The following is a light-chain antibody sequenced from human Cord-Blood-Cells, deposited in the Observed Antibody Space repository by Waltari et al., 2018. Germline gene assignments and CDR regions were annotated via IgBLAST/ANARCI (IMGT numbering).Light chain of an antibody. Sequence: AIRITQSPSSLSASTGGRVTIPCRASQGISSYLAWYQQKPGKAPKLLIYAASTLQSGVPSRFSGSGSGTDFTLTISCLQSEDFATYYCQQYYSYPITFGQGTRLEIK. V-gene: IGKV1-8*01. J-gene: IGKJ5*01. CDR3: QQYYSYPIT. CDR2: AAS. CDR1: QGISSY.